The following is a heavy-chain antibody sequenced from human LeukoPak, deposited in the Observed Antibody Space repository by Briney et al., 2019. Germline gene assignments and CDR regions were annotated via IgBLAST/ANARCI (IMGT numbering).Heavy chain of an antibody. CDR2: ISAYNGNT. D-gene: IGHD5-12*01. J-gene: IGHJ4*02. V-gene: IGHV1-18*01. CDR3: ARVGGSTNSGYDPWNYFDY. Sequence: ASVKVSCKASGYTFTSYGISWVRQAPGQGLEWMGWISAYNGNTNYAQKLQGRVTMTTDTSTSTAYMELRSLRSDDTAVYYCARVGGSTNSGYDPWNYFDYWGREPWSPSPQ. CDR1: GYTFTSYG.